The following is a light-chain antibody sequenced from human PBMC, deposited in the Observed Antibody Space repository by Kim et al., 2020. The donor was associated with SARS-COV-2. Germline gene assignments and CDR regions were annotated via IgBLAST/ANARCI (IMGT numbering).Light chain of an antibody. V-gene: IGKV3-20*01. CDR3: QQYASSPGT. J-gene: IGKJ1*01. CDR2: GAS. CDR1: QSVSSDH. Sequence: EIVLTQSPGTLSLSPGERATLSCRASQSVSSDHLAWYRHKPGQAPRLLIYGASYRATGIPDRFSGSGSGTDFTLTISRLEPEDFAVYYCQQYASSPGTFGQGTKVDIK.